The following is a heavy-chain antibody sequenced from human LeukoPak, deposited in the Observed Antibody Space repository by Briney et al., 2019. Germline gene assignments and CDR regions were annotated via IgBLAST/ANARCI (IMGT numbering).Heavy chain of an antibody. J-gene: IGHJ6*03. D-gene: IGHD1-26*01. V-gene: IGHV3-23*01. Sequence: GGSLRLSCAASGFTFSSFSMNWVRQAPGKGLEWVSTINGNGAATYYADSVKGRFLISRDDSESTVYLRMNTLMLEDACLYYCANGLAASGNFLLRDYYYFIDVWGKGTTVIVS. CDR2: INGNGAAT. CDR1: GFTFSSFS. CDR3: ANGLAASGNFLLRDYYYFIDV.